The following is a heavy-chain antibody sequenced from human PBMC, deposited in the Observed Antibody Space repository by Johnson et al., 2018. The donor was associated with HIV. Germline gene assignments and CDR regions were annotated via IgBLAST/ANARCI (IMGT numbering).Heavy chain of an antibody. J-gene: IGHJ3*02. Sequence: VQLVESGGGVVQPGRSLRLSCAASGFAFGSYWMHWVRQAPGKGLQWVANINQYGSEEYYVDSVKGRFTISRDNAKNSMYLQMNSLRAEDTAFYYCARESIIWGDTRLLEGAFDIWGQGTMVTVSS. V-gene: IGHV3-7*04. D-gene: IGHD3-16*01. CDR3: ARESIIWGDTRLLEGAFDI. CDR1: GFAFGSYW. CDR2: INQYGSEE.